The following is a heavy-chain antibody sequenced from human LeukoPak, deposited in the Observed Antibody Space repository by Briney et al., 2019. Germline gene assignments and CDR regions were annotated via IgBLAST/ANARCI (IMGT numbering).Heavy chain of an antibody. CDR1: GFTFSSYA. CDR3: AKARWWLRLRVVDYFDY. Sequence: GGSLRLSCAASGFTFSSYAMSWVRQAPGKGLEWVSAISGSGGSSYYADSVKGRFTISRDNSKNTLYLQMNSLRAEDTAVYYCAKARWWLRLRVVDYFDYWGQGTLVTVSS. D-gene: IGHD5-12*01. V-gene: IGHV3-23*01. J-gene: IGHJ4*02. CDR2: ISGSGGSS.